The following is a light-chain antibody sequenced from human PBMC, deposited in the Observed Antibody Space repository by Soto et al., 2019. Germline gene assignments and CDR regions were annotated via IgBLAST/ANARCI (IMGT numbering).Light chain of an antibody. CDR3: QQYYDIPLT. V-gene: IGKV4-1*01. CDR2: WAS. CDR1: RSVLYSSNNKNY. J-gene: IGKJ4*01. Sequence: DIVMTQSPDSLAVSLGERAIINCKSSRSVLYSSNNKNYLAWYQQKPGQPPNLLISWASTRESVVPDRISGSGSETEFTLTISSLQAEDVAIYYCQQYYDIPLTFGGGTKVEIK.